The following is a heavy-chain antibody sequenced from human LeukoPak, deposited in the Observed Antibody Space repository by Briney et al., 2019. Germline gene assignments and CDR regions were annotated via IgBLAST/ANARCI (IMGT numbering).Heavy chain of an antibody. CDR3: ARRGVVIRVILVGFHKEAYYFDS. CDR1: GITLSNYG. V-gene: IGHV3-23*01. J-gene: IGHJ4*02. D-gene: IGHD3-22*01. Sequence: GGSLRLSCAVSGITLSNYGMSWVRQVPGKGLEWVAGISDSGGRTNYADSVKGRFTISRDNPKNTLYLQMNSLRAEDTAVYFCARRGVVIRVILVGFHKEAYYFDSWGQGALVTVSS. CDR2: ISDSGGRT.